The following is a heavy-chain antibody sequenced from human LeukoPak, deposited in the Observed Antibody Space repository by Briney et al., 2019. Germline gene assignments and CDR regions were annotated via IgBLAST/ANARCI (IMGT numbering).Heavy chain of an antibody. CDR3: ASPAVADGRRYFDY. D-gene: IGHD6-19*01. CDR2: IYSGGTT. J-gene: IGHJ4*02. V-gene: IGHV3-53*01. CDR1: GFTVGSNY. Sequence: GGSLRLSCAASGFTVGSNYMSWVRQAPGKGLEWVSVIYSGGTTYYADSVKGRFTISRDNSKNTLYLQMNSLRAEDTAVYYCASPAVADGRRYFDYWGQGTLVTVSS.